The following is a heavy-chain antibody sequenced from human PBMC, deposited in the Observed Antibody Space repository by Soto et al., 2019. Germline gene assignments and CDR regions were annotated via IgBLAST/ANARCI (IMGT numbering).Heavy chain of an antibody. V-gene: IGHV4-31*03. Sequence: PSETLSLTCTVSGGSISSGGYYWSWIRQHPGKGLEWIGYIYYSGSTYYNPSLKSRVTISVDTSKNQFSLKLSSVTAADTAVYYCARGGYCSGGSCYEDSLYDAFDIWGQGTMVTVSS. CDR3: ARGGYCSGGSCYEDSLYDAFDI. CDR2: IYYSGST. J-gene: IGHJ3*02. D-gene: IGHD2-15*01. CDR1: GGSISSGGYY.